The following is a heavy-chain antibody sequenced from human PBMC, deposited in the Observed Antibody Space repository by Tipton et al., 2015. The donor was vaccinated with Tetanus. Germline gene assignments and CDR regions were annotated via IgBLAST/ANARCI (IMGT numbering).Heavy chain of an antibody. CDR3: ASHLGSCTSTSCQPFAY. CDR1: GISVSAGRYA. D-gene: IGHD2-2*01. J-gene: IGHJ4*02. V-gene: IGHV4-30-2*01. CDR2: IFHDGTT. Sequence: TLSLTCAVSGISVSAGRYAWSWIRQPPGKGLEWIGEIFHDGTTNYNPSLKSRVTISVDKSKSQFSLKWTSVTAADTAVYYCASHLGSCTSTSCQPFAYWGQGTLVTVSS.